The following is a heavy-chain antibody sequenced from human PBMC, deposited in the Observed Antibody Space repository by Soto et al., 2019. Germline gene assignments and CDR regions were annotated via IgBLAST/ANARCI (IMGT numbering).Heavy chain of an antibody. Sequence: GGSLRLSCAASGFTLSSYAMGWVRQAPGKGLEWVSSTSGSGGDVYHAGSVKGRFTISRDNSKNTLDLQMNSLRAEDTGIYYCAKGWLYGAGMGVWGQGTTVTV. CDR3: AKGWLYGAGMGV. V-gene: IGHV3-23*01. CDR1: GFTLSSYA. J-gene: IGHJ6*02. D-gene: IGHD3-22*01. CDR2: TSGSGGDV.